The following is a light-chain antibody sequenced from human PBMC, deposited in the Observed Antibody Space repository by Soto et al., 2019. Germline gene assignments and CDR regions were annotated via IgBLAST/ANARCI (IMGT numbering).Light chain of an antibody. Sequence: DIQMTQSPSSVSASIGDTVTITCRASQDINVYLNWYQQKPGEVPKLLIYSASTLHSGVPSRFTGSGSETDFTLPIRSLQPADFPTYYSQHGYVAPSSFGSGP. V-gene: IGKV1-39*01. CDR3: QHGYVAPSS. J-gene: IGKJ3*01. CDR1: QDINVY. CDR2: SAS.